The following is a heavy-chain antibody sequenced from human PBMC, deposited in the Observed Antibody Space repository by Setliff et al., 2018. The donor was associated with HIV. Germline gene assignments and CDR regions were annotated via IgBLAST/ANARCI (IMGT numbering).Heavy chain of an antibody. J-gene: IGHJ4*02. Sequence: TLVNLTQTPTLTCTFSGFSLTTSGIRVTWVRQSPGKALEWLARIDWEDDKFYSTSLKTRLTISKDTSKNQVVLTMTNMGPLDTATYFCARTYGSASKLDYWGPGTLVTVSS. D-gene: IGHD3-10*01. CDR2: IDWEDDK. CDR1: GFSLTTSGIR. CDR3: ARTYGSASKLDY. V-gene: IGHV2-70*04.